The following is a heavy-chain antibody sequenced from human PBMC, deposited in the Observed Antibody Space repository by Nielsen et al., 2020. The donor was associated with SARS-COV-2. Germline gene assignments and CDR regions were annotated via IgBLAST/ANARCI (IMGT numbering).Heavy chain of an antibody. V-gene: IGHV4-34*01. CDR2: INNIGTT. D-gene: IGHD3-16*01. CDR3: ARGTFIHGNGWHFFDY. Sequence: SDTLSLTCAVSGGSLIGYFWSWIRQSPGKGLEWIGEINNIGTTNYNPSLKSRVTMSVDKSQNQFSLKLNSVTAADTSVFYCARGTFIHGNGWHFFDYWGQGTLVTVSS. J-gene: IGHJ4*02. CDR1: GGSLIGYF.